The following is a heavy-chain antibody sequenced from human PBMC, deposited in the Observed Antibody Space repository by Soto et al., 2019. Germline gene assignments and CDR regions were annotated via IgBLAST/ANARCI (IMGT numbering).Heavy chain of an antibody. CDR2: INHSGST. D-gene: IGHD1-7*01. CDR1: GESFSGYY. CDR3: ARGIYNWNSNWFDP. J-gene: IGHJ5*02. V-gene: IGHV4-34*01. Sequence: SETLSLTCAVYGESFSGYYWSWIRQPPGKGLEWIGEINHSGSTNYNPSLKSRVTISVDTSKNQFSLKLSSVTAADTAVYYCARGIYNWNSNWFDPWGQGTLVTVSS.